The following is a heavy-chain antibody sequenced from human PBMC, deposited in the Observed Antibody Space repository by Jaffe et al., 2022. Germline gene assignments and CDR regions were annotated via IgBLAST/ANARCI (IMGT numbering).Heavy chain of an antibody. J-gene: IGHJ4*02. CDR1: GGSFSGYY. CDR2: INHSGST. V-gene: IGHV4-34*01. CDR3: ARGRNLYSSGWYGYYFDY. Sequence: QVQLQQWGAGLLKPSETLSLTCAVYGGSFSGYYWSWIRQPPGKGLEWIGEINHSGSTNYNPSLKSRVTISVDTSKNQFSLKLSSVTAADTAVYYCARGRNLYSSGWYGYYFDYWGQGTLVTVSS. D-gene: IGHD6-19*01.